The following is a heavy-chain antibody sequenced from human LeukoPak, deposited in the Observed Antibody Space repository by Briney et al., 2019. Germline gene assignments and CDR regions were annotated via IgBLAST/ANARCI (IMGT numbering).Heavy chain of an antibody. Sequence: GGSLRLSCAASGFTFSSYAMSWVRQAPGKGLEWVSAISGSGGSTYYADSVKGRFTISRDNSNNTLYLQMNSLRPEDTAVYYCTTVAYPYTSVWSAFDPWGQGTLVTVSS. V-gene: IGHV3-23*01. D-gene: IGHD6-19*01. CDR2: ISGSGGST. CDR3: TTVAYPYTSVWSAFDP. CDR1: GFTFSSYA. J-gene: IGHJ5*02.